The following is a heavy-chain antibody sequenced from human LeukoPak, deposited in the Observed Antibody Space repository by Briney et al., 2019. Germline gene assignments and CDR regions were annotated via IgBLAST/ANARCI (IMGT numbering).Heavy chain of an antibody. CDR3: ARGEQWLDY. CDR1: GFTFSSYA. CDR2: ISSNGGST. V-gene: IGHV3-64*01. Sequence: GGSLRLSCAASGFTFSSYAMHWVRQPPGKGLEYVSAISSNGGSTYYANSVKGRFTISRDNPKNTRYLQMGSLRAEDRAVYYCARGEQWLDYWGQGTLVTVSS. J-gene: IGHJ4*02. D-gene: IGHD6-19*01.